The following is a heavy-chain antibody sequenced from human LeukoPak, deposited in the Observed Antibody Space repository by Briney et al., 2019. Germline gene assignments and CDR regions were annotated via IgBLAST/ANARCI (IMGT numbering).Heavy chain of an antibody. V-gene: IGHV4-31*03. CDR2: IFYSGST. CDR1: GGSISSGGYY. D-gene: IGHD6-13*01. Sequence: PSQTLSLTCNVSGGSISSGGYYWSWIRQPPGKGLEWIGYIFYSGSTYYNPSLKSRVTISVDTSNNQFSLKLSSVTAAGTAVYYCAREDRVAAGATSWFDPWGQGTLVTVSS. CDR3: AREDRVAAGATSWFDP. J-gene: IGHJ5*02.